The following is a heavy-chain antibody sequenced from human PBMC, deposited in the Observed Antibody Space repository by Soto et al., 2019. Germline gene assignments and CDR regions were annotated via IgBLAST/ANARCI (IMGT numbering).Heavy chain of an antibody. D-gene: IGHD6-25*01. CDR3: ARVQAATGFDY. CDR1: GGSITNYY. CDR2: IYSSGST. J-gene: IGHJ4*02. V-gene: IGHV4-59*01. Sequence: SETLSLTCTVSGGSITNYYWSWIRQPPGKGLEWIGYIYSSGSTNYNPSLKSRVTISADTSKNQVSLKLTSVTAADTAVYYCARVQAATGFDYWGQGTLVTVSS.